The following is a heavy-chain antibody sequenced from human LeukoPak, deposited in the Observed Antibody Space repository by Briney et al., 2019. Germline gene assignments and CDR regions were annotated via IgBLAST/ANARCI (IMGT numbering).Heavy chain of an antibody. V-gene: IGHV1-8*01. J-gene: IGHJ4*02. Sequence: ASVKVSCKASGYTFTSYDINWVRQAPGQGLEWMGWMNPNNGNAGYPQKFQGRVTMTRDTSISTAYMELRSLRSDDTAVYYCARDRAAAAGEKFDYWGQGTLVTVSS. CDR3: ARDRAAAAGEKFDY. D-gene: IGHD6-13*01. CDR2: MNPNNGNA. CDR1: GYTFTSYD.